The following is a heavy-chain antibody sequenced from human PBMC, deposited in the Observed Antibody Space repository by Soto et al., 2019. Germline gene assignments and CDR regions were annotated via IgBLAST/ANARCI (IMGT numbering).Heavy chain of an antibody. J-gene: IGHJ4*02. CDR3: AKDVERLTGPFDY. CDR2: ISYDGSNK. Sequence: QVQLVESGGGVVQTGRSLRLSCAASGFTFSSYGMHWVRQAPGKGLEWVAVISYDGSNKYYADSVKGRFTISRDNSKNTLYLQMNSLRAEDTAVYYCAKDVERLTGPFDYWGQGTLVTVSS. D-gene: IGHD3-9*01. V-gene: IGHV3-30*18. CDR1: GFTFSSYG.